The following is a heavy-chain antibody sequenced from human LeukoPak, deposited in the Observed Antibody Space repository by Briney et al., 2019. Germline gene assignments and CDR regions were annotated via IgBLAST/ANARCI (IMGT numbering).Heavy chain of an antibody. J-gene: IGHJ4*02. Sequence: GTSVKVSCKASGFTFSSSAVQWVRQARGQRLEWIGWIVVGSGKTNYAQKFQERVTITRDMSTSTAYMELSSLRSEDTAVYYCAADGDILTGYYKFDYWGQGTLLTVSS. V-gene: IGHV1-58*01. CDR2: IVVGSGKT. D-gene: IGHD3-9*01. CDR3: AADGDILTGYYKFDY. CDR1: GFTFSSSA.